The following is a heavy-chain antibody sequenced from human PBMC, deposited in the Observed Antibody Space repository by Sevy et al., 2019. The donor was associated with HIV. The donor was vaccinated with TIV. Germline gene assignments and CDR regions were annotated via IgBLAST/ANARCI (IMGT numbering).Heavy chain of an antibody. CDR3: AREGRGSGWSSRFDY. Sequence: ASVKVSCKASGYTFTSYGISWVRQAPGQGLEWMGWISAYNGNTNYAQKLQGRVTMTTDTSTSTVYMELRSLRSDDTAVYYCAREGRGSGWSSRFDYWGQGTLVTVSS. CDR1: GYTFTSYG. CDR2: ISAYNGNT. V-gene: IGHV1-18*01. J-gene: IGHJ4*02. D-gene: IGHD6-19*01.